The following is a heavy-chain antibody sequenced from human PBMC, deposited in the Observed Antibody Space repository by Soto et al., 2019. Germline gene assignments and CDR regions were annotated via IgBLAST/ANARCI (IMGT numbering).Heavy chain of an antibody. V-gene: IGHV3-23*01. Sequence: PWGSLRLSCAASGFTFSSYAMSWVRQAPGKGLEWVSAISGSGGSTYYADSVKGRFTISRDNSKNTLYLQMNSLRAEDTAVYYCAKDTLPDYYDSSGIKDYWGQGTLVTVSS. CDR3: AKDTLPDYYDSSGIKDY. J-gene: IGHJ4*02. CDR1: GFTFSSYA. CDR2: ISGSGGST. D-gene: IGHD3-22*01.